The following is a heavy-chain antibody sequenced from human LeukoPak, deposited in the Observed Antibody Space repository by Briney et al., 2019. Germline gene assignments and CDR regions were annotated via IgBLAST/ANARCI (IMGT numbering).Heavy chain of an antibody. CDR1: GFTFSSYG. J-gene: IGHJ6*02. V-gene: IGHV3-30*18. CDR2: ISYDGSNK. CDR3: AKDVWELRGLYYYYYYGMDV. Sequence: GRSLRLSCAASGFTFSSYGMHWVRQAPGKGLKWVAVISYDGSNKYYADSVKGRFTISRDNSKNTLYLQMNSLRAEDTAVYYCAKDVWELRGLYYYYYYGMDVWGQGTTVTVSS. D-gene: IGHD1-26*01.